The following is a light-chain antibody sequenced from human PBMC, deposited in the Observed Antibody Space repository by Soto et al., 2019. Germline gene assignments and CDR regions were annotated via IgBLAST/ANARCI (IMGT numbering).Light chain of an antibody. Sequence: QSVLTQSPSASASLGAPVKLTCTLSSGHSSYAIAWHQQQPEKGPRYLMKLNSDGSHSKGDGIPDRFSGSSSGAERYLTISSLQSEDEADYYCQTWGTDIVVFGGGTKLTVL. CDR2: LNSDGSH. CDR1: SGHSSYA. J-gene: IGLJ2*01. V-gene: IGLV4-69*01. CDR3: QTWGTDIVV.